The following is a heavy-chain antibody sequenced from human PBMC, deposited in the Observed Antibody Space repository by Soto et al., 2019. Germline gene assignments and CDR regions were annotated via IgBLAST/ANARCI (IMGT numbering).Heavy chain of an antibody. V-gene: IGHV3-21*01. J-gene: IGHJ4*02. CDR2: ITYDSAYI. CDR3: ARQIGSACYDY. D-gene: IGHD2-21*02. Sequence: EVQLVESGGGLVKPGGSLRLSCAVSGFTFSAYTMNWVRQAPGKGLEWVSSITYDSAYIYYADSVKGRFTISRDNAKNSLYLQMNSLRAEDTAVYYCARQIGSACYDYWGQGILVTVSS. CDR1: GFTFSAYT.